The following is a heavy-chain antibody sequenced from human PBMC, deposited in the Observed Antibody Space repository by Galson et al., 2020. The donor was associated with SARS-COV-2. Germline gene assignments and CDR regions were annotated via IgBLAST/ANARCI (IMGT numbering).Heavy chain of an antibody. V-gene: IGHV3-30*18. Sequence: GGSLRLSCAASGFTFMSYGMHWVRQAPGKGLEWVAVISYHGSNKFYADSVKGRFTISRDNSKNTLYLQMNSLRVEDTAVYYCAKDFRFLEWFSPQGYWGQGTLVTVSS. CDR3: AKDFRFLEWFSPQGY. D-gene: IGHD3-3*01. CDR2: ISYHGSNK. CDR1: GFTFMSYG. J-gene: IGHJ4*02.